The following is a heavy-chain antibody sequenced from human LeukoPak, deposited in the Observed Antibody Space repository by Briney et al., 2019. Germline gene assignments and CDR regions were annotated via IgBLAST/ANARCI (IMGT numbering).Heavy chain of an antibody. Sequence: GGSLRLSSAASGFTFSSYWMSWVRQAPGKGLEWVANIKQDGTETYCVDSVKGRFTFSRDNAKNSLYLQVNSLRAEDTAIYYCARVRYSSGWYSLDYWGQGALVTVSS. CDR2: IKQDGTET. V-gene: IGHV3-7*01. CDR3: ARVRYSSGWYSLDY. D-gene: IGHD6-19*01. J-gene: IGHJ4*02. CDR1: GFTFSSYW.